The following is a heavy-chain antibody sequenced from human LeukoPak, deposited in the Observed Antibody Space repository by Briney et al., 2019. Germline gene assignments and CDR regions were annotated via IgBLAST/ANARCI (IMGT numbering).Heavy chain of an antibody. CDR2: ISGSGGST. CDR1: GFTFSTYA. D-gene: IGHD1-7*01. CDR3: ARGGNYPFDY. J-gene: IGHJ4*02. Sequence: QPGGSLRLSCASSGFTFSTYAMSWVHQAPGKGLEWVSAISGSGGSTNYADSVKGRVTVSRDNSKSTLYLQMNSLRAEDTAVYYCARGGNYPFDYWGQGTLVTVSS. V-gene: IGHV3-23*01.